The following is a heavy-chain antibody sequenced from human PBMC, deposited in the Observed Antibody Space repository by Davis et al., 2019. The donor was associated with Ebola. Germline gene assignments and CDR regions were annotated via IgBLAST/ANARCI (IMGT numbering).Heavy chain of an antibody. V-gene: IGHV1-46*01. CDR2: INPSGGST. CDR3: ASPLPYYNFWSGYYALGY. D-gene: IGHD3-3*01. CDR1: GYTFTSYY. Sequence: ASVKVSCKASGYTFTSYYMHWVRQAPGQGLEWMGIINPSGGSTSYAQKFQGRVTMTRDTSTSTVYMELSSLRSEDTAVYYCASPLPYYNFWSGYYALGYWGQGTLVTVSS. J-gene: IGHJ4*02.